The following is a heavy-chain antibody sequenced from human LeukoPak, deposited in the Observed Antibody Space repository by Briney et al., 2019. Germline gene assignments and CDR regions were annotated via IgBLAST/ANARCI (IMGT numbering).Heavy chain of an antibody. V-gene: IGHV4-59*01. CDR2: IYYSGST. D-gene: IGHD3-9*01. CDR3: ARTIAPGSSSFDY. CDR1: GGSISSYY. Sequence: SETLSLTCTVSGGSISSYYWSWIRQPPGKGLEWIGYIYYSGSTNYNPSLKSRVTISVDTSKNQFSLKLSSVTAADTAVYYCARTIAPGSSSFDYWGQGTLVTVSS. J-gene: IGHJ4*02.